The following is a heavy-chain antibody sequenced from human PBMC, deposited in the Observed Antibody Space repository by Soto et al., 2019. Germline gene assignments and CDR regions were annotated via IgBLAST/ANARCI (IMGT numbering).Heavy chain of an antibody. CDR3: ARDLSGDLDYYYGMDV. J-gene: IGHJ6*02. D-gene: IGHD1-26*01. CDR2: ISAYNGNT. Sequence: QVQLVQSGAEVKKPGASVKVSCKASGYSFTTYGISWVRQAPGQGLEWMGWISAYNGNTNYAQKFKGRVTMTTDTSTSTVYMELRSLTSDDTAVYYCARDLSGDLDYYYGMDVWGQGTTVTVSS. V-gene: IGHV1-18*01. CDR1: GYSFTTYG.